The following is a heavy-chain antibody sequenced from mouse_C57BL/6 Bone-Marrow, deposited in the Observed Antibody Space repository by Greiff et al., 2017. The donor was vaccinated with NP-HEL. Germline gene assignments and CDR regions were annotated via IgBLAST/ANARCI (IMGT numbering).Heavy chain of an antibody. CDR2: INPNNGGT. Sequence: EVQLQQSGPELVKPGASVKISCKASGYTFTDYYMNWVKQSHGKSLEWIGDINPNNGGTSYNQTFKGKATLTVDKCSSTAYMERRSLTSEDSAVYYCARERGYYYDYDGFAYWGQGTLVTVSA. CDR1: GYTFTDYY. J-gene: IGHJ3*01. V-gene: IGHV1-26*01. D-gene: IGHD2-4*01. CDR3: ARERGYYYDYDGFAY.